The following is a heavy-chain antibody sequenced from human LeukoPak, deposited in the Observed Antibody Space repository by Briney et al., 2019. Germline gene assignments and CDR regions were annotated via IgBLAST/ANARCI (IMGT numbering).Heavy chain of an antibody. CDR1: GGSISSYY. CDR2: IYTSGST. V-gene: IGHV4-4*07. Sequence: SETLSLTCTVSGGSISSYYWNWIRQPAGKGLEWIGRIYTSGSTNYNPSLKSRVTMSVDTSKNQFSLKLSSVTAADTAVYYCARGPYYYYISGYTLSPWGQGTLVTVSS. D-gene: IGHD3-22*01. J-gene: IGHJ4*02. CDR3: ARGPYYYYISGYTLSP.